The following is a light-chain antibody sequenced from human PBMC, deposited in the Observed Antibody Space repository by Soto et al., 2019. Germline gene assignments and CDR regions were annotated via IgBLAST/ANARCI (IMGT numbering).Light chain of an antibody. CDR2: EGT. CDR1: TSDVGSYSL. Sequence: QLVLTQPASVSGSPGQSITISCTGTTSDVGSYSLVSWYQQHPGKAPKLMIYEGTKRPSGVSNRFSGSKSGNTASLTISGLQAEDEADYYCCSYAGSATYVFGTGTKVTVL. CDR3: CSYAGSATYV. J-gene: IGLJ1*01. V-gene: IGLV2-23*01.